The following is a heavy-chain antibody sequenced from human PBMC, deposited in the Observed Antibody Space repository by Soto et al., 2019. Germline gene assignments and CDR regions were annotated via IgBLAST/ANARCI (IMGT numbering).Heavy chain of an antibody. Sequence: GESLKISCKASGYSFTTYWVGWVRQMPGKGLEWMGIINPGDSDTKYSPSFQGQVTISADKSITTAYLQWSSLKASDTAMYYCARHSRNYYGMDVWGQGTTVTVSS. CDR1: GYSFTTYW. CDR2: INPGDSDT. J-gene: IGHJ6*02. V-gene: IGHV5-51*01. CDR3: ARHSRNYYGMDV.